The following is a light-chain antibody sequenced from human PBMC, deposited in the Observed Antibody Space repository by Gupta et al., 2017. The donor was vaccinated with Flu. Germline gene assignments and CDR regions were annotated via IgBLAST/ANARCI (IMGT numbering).Light chain of an antibody. V-gene: IGKV3-15*01. Sequence: ATLSVSPGERATLSCRASQSVSSSYLAWYQQKPGQAPRLLIYGASTRATGIPARFSGSGSGTEFTLTISSLQSEDFALYYCQQDNNWPLTFGQGTLLETK. CDR2: GAS. CDR1: QSVSSSY. CDR3: QQDNNWPLT. J-gene: IGKJ5*01.